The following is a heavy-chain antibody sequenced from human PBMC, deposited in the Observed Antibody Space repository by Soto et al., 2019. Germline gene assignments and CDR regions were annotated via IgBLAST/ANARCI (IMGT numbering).Heavy chain of an antibody. CDR3: ARGLGGCPWFDP. D-gene: IGHD3-10*01. J-gene: IGHJ5*02. CDR2: INHSGST. CDR1: GGSLSGYY. V-gene: IGHV4-34*01. Sequence: SETLSLTCAVYGGSLSGYYWLWIRQPPGKGLEWIGEINHSGSTNYNPSLKSRVTISVDTSKNQFSLKLSSVTAADTAVYYCARGLGGCPWFDPWGQGTLVTVSS.